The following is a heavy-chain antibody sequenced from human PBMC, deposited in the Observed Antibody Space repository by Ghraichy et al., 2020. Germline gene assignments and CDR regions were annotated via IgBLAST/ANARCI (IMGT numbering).Heavy chain of an antibody. CDR1: GFTFDDYA. CDR3: AKVANRYSSSWEFDY. CDR2: ISWNSGSI. Sequence: GGSLRLSCAASGFTFDDYAMHWVRQAPGKGLEWVSGISWNSGSIGYADSVKGRFTISRDNAKNSLYLQMNSLRAEDTALYYCAKVANRYSSSWEFDYWGQGTLVTVSS. V-gene: IGHV3-9*01. J-gene: IGHJ4*02. D-gene: IGHD6-13*01.